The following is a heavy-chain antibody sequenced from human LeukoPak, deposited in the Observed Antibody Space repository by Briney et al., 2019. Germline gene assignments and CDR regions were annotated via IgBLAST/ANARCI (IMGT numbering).Heavy chain of an antibody. CDR3: ADFRIAAAGTGDAFDI. CDR2: IIPILGIA. Sequence: SVKVSCKASGGTFSSYAISWVRQAPGQGLEWMGRIIPILGIANYAQKFQGRVTITADKSTSTAYMELSSLRSEDTAVYYCADFRIAAAGTGDAFDIWGQGTMVTVSS. CDR1: GGTFSSYA. D-gene: IGHD6-13*01. V-gene: IGHV1-69*04. J-gene: IGHJ3*02.